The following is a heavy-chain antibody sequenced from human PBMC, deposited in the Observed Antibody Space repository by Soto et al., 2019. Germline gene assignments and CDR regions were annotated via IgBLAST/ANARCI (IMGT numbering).Heavy chain of an antibody. CDR3: AKSTLGYCSGGSCSPPHYFDY. CDR2: VGGSGDST. Sequence: EVQLLDSGGGLVQPGGSLRLSCAASGFTFSNYAMSWVRQAPGKGLEWVSGVGGSGDSTYYADSVQGRFTISRDNSKDILYLQMNSLRAEDTAVYYCAKSTLGYCSGGSCSPPHYFDYWGQGTLVTVSS. J-gene: IGHJ4*02. V-gene: IGHV3-23*01. CDR1: GFTFSNYA. D-gene: IGHD2-15*01.